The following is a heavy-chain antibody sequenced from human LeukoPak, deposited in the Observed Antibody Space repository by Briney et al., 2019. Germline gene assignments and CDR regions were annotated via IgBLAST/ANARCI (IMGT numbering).Heavy chain of an antibody. D-gene: IGHD2-21*01. CDR3: ARVAGNCGGDCYRLVY. CDR1: GYTFTTYD. J-gene: IGHJ4*02. V-gene: IGHV1-8*01. Sequence: GASVKVSCKASGYTFTTYDINWVRQATGQGLEWMAWMSPNSGNTGYAQRFQGRVTMTRNTSISTAYMGLSSLRSEDTAVYYCARVAGNCGGDCYRLVYWGQGTLVTVAS. CDR2: MSPNSGNT.